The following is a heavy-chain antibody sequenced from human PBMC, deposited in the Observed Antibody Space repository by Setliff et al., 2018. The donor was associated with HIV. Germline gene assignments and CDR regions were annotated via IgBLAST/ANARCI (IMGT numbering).Heavy chain of an antibody. V-gene: IGHV3-7*01. CDR3: ARAPKDTSTWGVRTDNWFDP. D-gene: IGHD6-13*01. J-gene: IGHJ5*02. Sequence: PGGSLRLSCAASGFTFSSYWMSWVRQAPGKGLEWVANIKQDGSEKYYVDSVKGRFTISRDNAKNSLYLQMNSLRAEGTAVYYCARAPKDTSTWGVRTDNWFDPWGQGTLVTVSS. CDR1: GFTFSSYW. CDR2: IKQDGSEK.